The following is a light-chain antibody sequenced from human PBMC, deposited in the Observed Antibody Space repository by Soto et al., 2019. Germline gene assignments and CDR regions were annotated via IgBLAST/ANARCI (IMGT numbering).Light chain of an antibody. CDR2: GAS. J-gene: IGKJ3*01. CDR3: QQRSSWPIT. Sequence: EIVMTQSPATLSVSPGERATLSCRASQSVSSKLAWYQQKPGQAPRLLIYGASTRATGIPARFSGSGSGTEFTLTISSLQSEDFAVYYCQQRSSWPITFGPGTKVDIK. V-gene: IGKV3-15*01. CDR1: QSVSSK.